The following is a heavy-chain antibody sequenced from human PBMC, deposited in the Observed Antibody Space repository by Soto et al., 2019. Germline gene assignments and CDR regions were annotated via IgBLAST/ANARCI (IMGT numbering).Heavy chain of an antibody. Sequence: ESGGGLVQPGRSLRLSCAASGFTFDDYAMHWVRQAPGKGLEWVSGISWNSGSIGYADSVKGRFTISRDNAKNSLYLQMNSLRAEDTALYYCAKDITHYGSGSYFSYWGQGTLVTVSS. CDR3: AKDITHYGSGSYFSY. D-gene: IGHD3-10*01. J-gene: IGHJ4*02. CDR2: ISWNSGSI. V-gene: IGHV3-9*01. CDR1: GFTFDDYA.